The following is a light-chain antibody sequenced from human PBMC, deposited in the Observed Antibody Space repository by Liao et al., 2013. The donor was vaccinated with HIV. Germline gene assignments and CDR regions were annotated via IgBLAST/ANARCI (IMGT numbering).Light chain of an antibody. CDR2: QDI. Sequence: SYELTQPSSVSVSPGQTATITCSGDELGDKYACWYQQKPGQSPVLLIYQDIKRPSGIPERFSGSNSGNTATLTISGTQAMDEADYYCQAWDSSTAVFGGGTKLTVL. J-gene: IGLJ3*02. V-gene: IGLV3-1*01. CDR3: QAWDSSTAV. CDR1: ELGDKY.